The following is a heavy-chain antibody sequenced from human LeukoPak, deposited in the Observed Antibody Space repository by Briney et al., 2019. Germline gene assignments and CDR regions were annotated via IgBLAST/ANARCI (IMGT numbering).Heavy chain of an antibody. CDR1: GFTFSSYA. CDR2: ISSNGGST. Sequence: GGSLRLSRSASGFTFSSYAMHWVRQAPGKGLEYVSAISSNGGSTYYADSVKGRFTISRDNSKNTLYLQMSSLRAEDTAVYYCVKSCSGGSCPPGAFDIWGQGTMVTVSS. CDR3: VKSCSGGSCPPGAFDI. V-gene: IGHV3-64D*06. J-gene: IGHJ3*02. D-gene: IGHD2-15*01.